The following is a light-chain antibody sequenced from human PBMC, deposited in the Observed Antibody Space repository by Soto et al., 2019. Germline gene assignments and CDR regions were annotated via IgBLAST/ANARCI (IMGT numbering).Light chain of an antibody. CDR1: SDIGKY. CDR2: DAS. V-gene: IGKV1-33*01. Sequence: DIQMTQSPCSLSASVGDRVTITCQASSDIGKYLNWFQEKPGKAPKLLIYDASNLQTGVPSRFSGSGSGTDFTFTISSLQPEDFATYYCQQYDSLPPTFGQGTRLEIK. CDR3: QQYDSLPPT. J-gene: IGKJ5*01.